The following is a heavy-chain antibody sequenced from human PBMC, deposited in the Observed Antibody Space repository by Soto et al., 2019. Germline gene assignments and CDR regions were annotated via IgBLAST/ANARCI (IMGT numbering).Heavy chain of an antibody. CDR1: SDSISSYY. CDR2: ISYSGST. CDR3: ARGTSWQLPFDY. Sequence: QVQLQESGPGLVKPSETLSLTCTVSSDSISSYYWSWIRQPPGKRLEWIGYISYSGSTDYNPSLKSRVTISGDTSKNQCSLKVSSVTAADTAVYYCARGTSWQLPFDYWGQGTLVTVSS. V-gene: IGHV4-59*01. D-gene: IGHD6-13*01. J-gene: IGHJ4*02.